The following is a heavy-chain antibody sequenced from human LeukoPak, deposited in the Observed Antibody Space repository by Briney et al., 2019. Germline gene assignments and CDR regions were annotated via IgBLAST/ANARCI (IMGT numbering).Heavy chain of an antibody. CDR2: IIPIFGTA. CDR1: GYTFTSYG. Sequence: GASVKVSCKASGYTFTSYGISWVRQAPGQGLEWMGRIIPIFGTANYAQKFQGRVTITTDESTSTAYMELSSLRSEDTAVYYCAREGSYYDFWSGPDYWGQGTLVTVSS. CDR3: AREGSYYDFWSGPDY. D-gene: IGHD3-3*01. J-gene: IGHJ4*02. V-gene: IGHV1-69*05.